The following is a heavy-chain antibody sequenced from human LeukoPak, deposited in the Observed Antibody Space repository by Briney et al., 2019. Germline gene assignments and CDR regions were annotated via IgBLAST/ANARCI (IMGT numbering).Heavy chain of an antibody. CDR3: ATYGSGSYGDY. Sequence: GGSLRLSCAASGFTFSSYAMSWVRQAPGKGLGWVSAISGSGGSTYYADSVKGRFTISRDNSKNTLYLQMNSLRAEDTAVYYCATYGSGSYGDYWGQGTLVTVSS. D-gene: IGHD3-10*01. CDR2: ISGSGGST. CDR1: GFTFSSYA. J-gene: IGHJ4*02. V-gene: IGHV3-23*01.